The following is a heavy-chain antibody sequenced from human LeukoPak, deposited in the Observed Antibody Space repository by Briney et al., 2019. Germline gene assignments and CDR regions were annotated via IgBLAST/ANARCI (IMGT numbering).Heavy chain of an antibody. CDR3: ARGYCSGGSCYPHFYYYYGMDV. J-gene: IGHJ6*02. CDR1: GGTFSSYA. D-gene: IGHD2-15*01. CDR2: IIPILGIA. Sequence: ASVKVSCKASGGTFSSYAISWVRQAPGKGLEWMGRIIPILGIANYAQKFQGRVTITADKSTSTAYMELSSLRSEDTAVYYCARGYCSGGSCYPHFYYYYGMDVWGQGTTGTVSS. V-gene: IGHV1-69*04.